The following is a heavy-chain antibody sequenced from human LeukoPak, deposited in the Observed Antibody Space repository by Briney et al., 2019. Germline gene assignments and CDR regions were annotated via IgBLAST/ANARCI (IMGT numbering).Heavy chain of an antibody. CDR2: IYYSGST. D-gene: IGHD2-21*02. J-gene: IGHJ4*02. CDR1: GGSISSYY. Sequence: SETLSLTCTVSGGSISSYYWSWIRQPPGKGLEWIGYIYYSGSTNYNPSLKSRVTISVDTSKNQFSLKLSSVTAADTAVYYCARDHPTAIATDYWGQGTLVTVSS. CDR3: ARDHPTAIATDY. V-gene: IGHV4-59*12.